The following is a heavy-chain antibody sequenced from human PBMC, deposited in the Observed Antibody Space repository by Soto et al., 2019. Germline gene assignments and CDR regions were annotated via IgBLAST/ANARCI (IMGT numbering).Heavy chain of an antibody. J-gene: IGHJ4*02. CDR1: GFTFSSYG. CDR3: AKDTYYHDSSGYYVFDY. V-gene: IGHV3-30*18. D-gene: IGHD3-22*01. Sequence: LRLSCAASGFTFSSYGMHWVRQAPGKGLEWVAVISYDGGNKKYVDSVKGRFSISRDNSKNTVYLQMNSLRAEDTAVYYCAKDTYYHDSSGYYVFDYWGQGTLVTVSS. CDR2: ISYDGGNK.